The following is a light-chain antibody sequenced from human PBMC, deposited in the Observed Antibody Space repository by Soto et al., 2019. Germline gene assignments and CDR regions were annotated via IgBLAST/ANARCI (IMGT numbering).Light chain of an antibody. CDR3: SSFTSSSTWV. J-gene: IGLJ3*02. CDR2: EVT. CDR1: SSDVGGYNS. V-gene: IGLV2-14*01. Sequence: QSALTQPASVSGSPGQSITISCTGTSSDVGGYNSVSWYQHHPGEAPNLMIYEVTNRPSGVSNRFSGSKSGNTASLTISGIQAEDEADYYCSSFTSSSTWVFGGGTKVTVL.